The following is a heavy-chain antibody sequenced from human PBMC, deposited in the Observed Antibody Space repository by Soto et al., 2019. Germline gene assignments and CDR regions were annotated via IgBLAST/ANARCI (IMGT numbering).Heavy chain of an antibody. Sequence: PSETLSLTCTVSGSSLSGHYWSWMRQPPGKGLECIGYIYYGGSTNYNPSLKSRVTISVDTSKTQFSLELSSVTAADTAVYFCARLSSYSYYAHWGQGPLLTVSS. J-gene: IGHJ4*02. CDR1: GSSLSGHY. D-gene: IGHD4-4*01. CDR3: ARLSSYSYYAH. V-gene: IGHV4-59*08. CDR2: IYYGGST.